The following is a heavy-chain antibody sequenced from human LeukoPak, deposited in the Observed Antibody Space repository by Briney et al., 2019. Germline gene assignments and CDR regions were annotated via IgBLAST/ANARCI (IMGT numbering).Heavy chain of an antibody. CDR3: AKDLSSAITSALVLDV. J-gene: IGHJ6*02. D-gene: IGHD3-22*01. CDR1: GFTFSNYG. CDR2: INQDGSEK. V-gene: IGHV3-7*03. Sequence: GGSLRLSCEASGFTFSNYGMSWVRQAPGKGLEWVANINQDGSEKYYVDSVKGRFTISRDNAKNSLYLQMNSLRPEDTALYYCAKDLSSAITSALVLDVWGQGTTVIVSS.